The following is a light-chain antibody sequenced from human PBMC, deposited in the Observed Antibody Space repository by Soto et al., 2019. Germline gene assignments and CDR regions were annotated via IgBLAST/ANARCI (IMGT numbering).Light chain of an antibody. Sequence: QLVLTQSPSASASLRASVRLTCTLSSGHSNYAIAWHQQQPEKGPRFLMTVNSDGGHNKGAGIPDRFSGSSSGAARYLTITSLQSEDEADYYCRTWDTGFVIFGGGTKLTVL. CDR2: VNSDGGH. CDR3: RTWDTGFVI. V-gene: IGLV4-69*01. CDR1: SGHSNYA. J-gene: IGLJ2*01.